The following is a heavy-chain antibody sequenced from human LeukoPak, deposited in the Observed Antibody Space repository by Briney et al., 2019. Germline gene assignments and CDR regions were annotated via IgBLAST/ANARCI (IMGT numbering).Heavy chain of an antibody. J-gene: IGHJ4*02. CDR1: GYIFTNFD. CDR2: MNSNSGNT. V-gene: IGHV1-8*01. CDR3: ARDSGYYYGSGSYYKPLFDY. D-gene: IGHD3-10*01. Sequence: ASVKVSCKASGYIFTNFDINWVRQATGQGLEWVGWMNSNSGNTGYGQKFQGRITLTRDTAISTAYMELTSLRYEDTAVYYCARDSGYYYGSGSYYKPLFDYWGQGTQVTVSS.